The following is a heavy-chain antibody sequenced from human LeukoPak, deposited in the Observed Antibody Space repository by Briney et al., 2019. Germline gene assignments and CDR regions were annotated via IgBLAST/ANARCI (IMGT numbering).Heavy chain of an antibody. Sequence: GASVKVSCKASGGTFSTYAISCVRQAPGQGPEWMGGSIPIFGTANYAQKFQGRVTITADKSTSTAYMELSSLRSEDTAVYYCAGERRPSITIFGVVIRSPAEVWGQGTLVTVSS. D-gene: IGHD3-3*01. CDR2: SIPIFGTA. J-gene: IGHJ4*02. CDR1: GGTFSTYA. V-gene: IGHV1-69*06. CDR3: AGERRPSITIFGVVIRSPAEV.